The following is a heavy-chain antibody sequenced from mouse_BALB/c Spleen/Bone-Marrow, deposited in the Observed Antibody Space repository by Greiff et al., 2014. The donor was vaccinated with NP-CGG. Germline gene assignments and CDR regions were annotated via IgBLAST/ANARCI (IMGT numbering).Heavy chain of an antibody. J-gene: IGHJ3*01. CDR2: ISSGGGYI. CDR3: ARQESIYDGYYGGFAY. Sequence: EVKLMESGGVLVKPGGALNLSCAASGFTFNNYAMSWVRQTPERRLEWVATISSGGGYIYYPDSVKGQFTISRDNAKNTLYLQMSSLSSEDTAMYYCARQESIYDGYYGGFAYWGQGTLVTVSA. CDR1: GFTFNNYA. V-gene: IGHV5-9-3*01. D-gene: IGHD2-3*01.